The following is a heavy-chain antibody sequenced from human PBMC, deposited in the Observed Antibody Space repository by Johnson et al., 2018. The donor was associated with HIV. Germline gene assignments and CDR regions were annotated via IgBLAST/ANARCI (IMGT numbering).Heavy chain of an antibody. Sequence: HVQLVESGGGVVQPGRSLRLSCVASGFTFSSYAMHWVRQAPGKGLEWVAVISYDRSNKYYADSVKGRFTISRDNSKNTLYLQMNSLRAEDTAVYYCAGKEAIDEAFDIWGQGTMVTVSS. CDR1: GFTFSSYA. CDR2: ISYDRSNK. D-gene: IGHD2-2*01. V-gene: IGHV3-30-3*01. J-gene: IGHJ3*02. CDR3: AGKEAIDEAFDI.